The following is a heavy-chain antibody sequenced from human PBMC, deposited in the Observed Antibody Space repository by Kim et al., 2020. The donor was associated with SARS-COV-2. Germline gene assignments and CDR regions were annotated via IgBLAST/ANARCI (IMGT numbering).Heavy chain of an antibody. CDR3: ARGLIWGTYRYHDY. CDR2: IPGSGDYT. J-gene: IGHJ4*02. V-gene: IGHV3-23*01. Sequence: GGSLRLSCAASGFTFTSYAMHWVRQAPGKGLEWVSAIPGSGDYTYYADSVKGRFTISRDNSKNTHYLQMNSLRAEDTAVYYCARGLIWGTYRYHDYWGQGTLVTVSS. D-gene: IGHD3-16*02. CDR1: GFTFTSYA.